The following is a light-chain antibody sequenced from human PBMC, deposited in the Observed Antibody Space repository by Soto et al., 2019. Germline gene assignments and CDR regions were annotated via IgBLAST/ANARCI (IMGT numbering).Light chain of an antibody. Sequence: QSALTQPASVSGSPGQSITISCTGTSSDVGGYNYVSWYQQHPGKAPKLMIYEVSNRPSGVSNRFSGSKSGNTASLTISGLQAEDEADYYCSSYTSSSTLVYVFGTGTKVNRP. J-gene: IGLJ1*01. CDR3: SSYTSSSTLVYV. CDR1: SSDVGGYNY. V-gene: IGLV2-14*01. CDR2: EVS.